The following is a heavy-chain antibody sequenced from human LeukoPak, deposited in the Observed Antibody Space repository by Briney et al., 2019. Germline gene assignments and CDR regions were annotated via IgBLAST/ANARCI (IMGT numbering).Heavy chain of an antibody. CDR2: ISPSGGNT. D-gene: IGHD6-19*01. CDR3: ASRRSGWPNDAFDI. Sequence: GGSLRLSCAGSGFIFAGYTMNWVRQAPGKGLEWLAYISPSGGNTLYADSVKGRFTISRDNVKNVVYLQMNSLTPEDTALYYCASRRSGWPNDAFDIWGQGTMVTVTS. J-gene: IGHJ3*02. V-gene: IGHV3-48*01. CDR1: GFIFAGYT.